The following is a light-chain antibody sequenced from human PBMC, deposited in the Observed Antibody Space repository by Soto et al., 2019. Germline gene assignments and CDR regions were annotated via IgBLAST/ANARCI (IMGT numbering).Light chain of an antibody. CDR1: SSDVGGDNC. J-gene: IGLJ1*01. CDR2: DVT. V-gene: IGLV2-14*01. CDR3: SSYRSDGNYV. Sequence: QSVLTHPASVSGAPGHSIAISCTGTSSDVGGDNCVSWYQQHPGKAPKLMIFDVTNRPSGVSNRFSGSKSGNTAYLTISGLQAEDEADYYCSSYRSDGNYVFGTGTKVTLL.